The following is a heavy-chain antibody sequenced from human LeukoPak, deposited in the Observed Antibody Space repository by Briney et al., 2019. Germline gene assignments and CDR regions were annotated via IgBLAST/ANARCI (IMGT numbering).Heavy chain of an antibody. D-gene: IGHD3-10*01. CDR1: GFTVSSNY. V-gene: IGHV3-15*01. CDR3: TTVPYYYGSGSYFNIDY. CDR2: IKSKTDGGTT. Sequence: GGSLRLSCAASGFTVSSNYMSWVRQAPGKGLEWVGRIKSKTDGGTTDYAAPVKGRFTISRDDSKNTLYLQMNSLKTEDTAVYYCTTVPYYYGSGSYFNIDYWGQGTLVTVSS. J-gene: IGHJ4*02.